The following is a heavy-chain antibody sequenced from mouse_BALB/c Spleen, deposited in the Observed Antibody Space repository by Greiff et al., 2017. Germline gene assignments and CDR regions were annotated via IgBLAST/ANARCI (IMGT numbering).Heavy chain of an antibody. CDR1: GFSLSTSGMG. J-gene: IGHJ3*01. CDR2: IWWDDDK. CDR3: ARPYRYDGAWFAY. Sequence: QVQLKESGPGILQPSQTLSLTCSFSGFSLSTSGMGVGWIRQPSGKGLEWLAHIWWDDDKRYNPALKSRLTISKDTSSNQVFLKIASVDTADTATYYCARPYRYDGAWFAYWGQGTLVTVSA. V-gene: IGHV8-8*01. D-gene: IGHD2-14*01.